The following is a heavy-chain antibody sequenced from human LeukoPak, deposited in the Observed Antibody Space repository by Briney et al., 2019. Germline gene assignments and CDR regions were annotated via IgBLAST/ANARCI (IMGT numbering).Heavy chain of an antibody. CDR1: GGSISSSTYY. J-gene: IGHJ4*02. V-gene: IGHV4-39*01. Sequence: SETLSLTCTVSGGSISSSTYYWGWIRQPPGKGLEWIGNIYHSGRTHYNPSLKSRVTIFVDTSKNQFSLKLSSVTATDRAVYYCARHLTSEYSSGWYYVDYWGQGTLVTVSS. CDR2: IYHSGRT. D-gene: IGHD6-19*01. CDR3: ARHLTSEYSSGWYYVDY.